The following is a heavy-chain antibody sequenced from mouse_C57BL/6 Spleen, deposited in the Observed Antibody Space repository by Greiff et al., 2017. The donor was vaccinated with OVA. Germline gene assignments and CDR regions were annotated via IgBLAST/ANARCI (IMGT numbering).Heavy chain of an antibody. CDR1: GYAFTNYL. CDR3: ASDGYYPAWFAY. V-gene: IGHV1-54*01. D-gene: IGHD2-3*01. Sequence: QVQLQQSGAELVRPGTSVKVSCKASGYAFTNYLIEWVKQRPGQGLEWIGVINPGSGGTNYNEKFKGKATLTADKSSSTAYMQLSSLTSEDSAVYFCASDGYYPAWFAYWGQGTLVTVSA. CDR2: INPGSGGT. J-gene: IGHJ3*01.